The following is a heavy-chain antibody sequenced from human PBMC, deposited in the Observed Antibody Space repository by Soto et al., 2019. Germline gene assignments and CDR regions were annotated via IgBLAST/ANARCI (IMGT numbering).Heavy chain of an antibody. Sequence: WGCLRLSCAASGFTFSSYAMSWVRQAPGKGLEWVSAISGSGGSTYYADSVKGRFTISRDNSKNTLYLQMNSLRAEDTAVYYCAKVREDLWFGEGTDDYYYYYGMDVWGQGTTVTVSS. V-gene: IGHV3-23*01. CDR3: AKVREDLWFGEGTDDYYYYYGMDV. CDR1: GFTFSSYA. J-gene: IGHJ6*02. CDR2: ISGSGGST. D-gene: IGHD3-10*01.